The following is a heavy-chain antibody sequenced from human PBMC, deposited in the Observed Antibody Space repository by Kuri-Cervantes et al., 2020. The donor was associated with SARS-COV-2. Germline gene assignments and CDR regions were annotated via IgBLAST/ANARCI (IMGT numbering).Heavy chain of an antibody. CDR3: TRAGYDNSGYYYSFDF. V-gene: IGHV4-59*11. CDR1: GGSISSHY. D-gene: IGHD3-22*01. CDR2: VYSSGST. Sequence: GSLRLSCTVSGGSISSHYWSWVRQPPGKGLEWIGYVYSSGSTNYSPSLKSRVTMSVDTSKNQFSLKLTSVTAADTAVYYCTRAGYDNSGYYYSFDFWGQGTLVTVSS. J-gene: IGHJ4*02.